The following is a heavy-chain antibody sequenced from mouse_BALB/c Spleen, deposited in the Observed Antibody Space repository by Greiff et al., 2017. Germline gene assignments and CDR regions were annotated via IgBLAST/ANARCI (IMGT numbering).Heavy chain of an antibody. J-gene: IGHJ2*01. CDR3: ARDDYYGNY. CDR1: GYSITSGYY. D-gene: IGHD2-1*01. CDR2: ISYDGSN. Sequence: EVQLQQSGPGLVKPSQSLSLTCSVTGYSITSGYYWNWIRQFPGNKLEWMGYISYDGSNNYNPSLKNRISITRDTSKNQFFLKLNSVTTEDTATYYCARDDYYGNYWGQGTTLTVSS. V-gene: IGHV3-6*02.